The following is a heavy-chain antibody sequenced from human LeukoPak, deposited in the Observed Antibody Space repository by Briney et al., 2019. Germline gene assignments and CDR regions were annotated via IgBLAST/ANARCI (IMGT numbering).Heavy chain of an antibody. J-gene: IGHJ3*02. CDR2: IYYSGST. CDR3: ARYSSSWWGAFDI. CDR1: GGSISSYY. V-gene: IGHV4-59*01. Sequence: SETLSLTCTVSGGSISSYYWSWIRQPPGKGLEWIGYIYYSGSTNYNPSFKSRVTISVDTSKNQFSLKLSSVTAADTAVYYCARYSSSWWGAFDIWGQGTMVTVSS. D-gene: IGHD6-13*01.